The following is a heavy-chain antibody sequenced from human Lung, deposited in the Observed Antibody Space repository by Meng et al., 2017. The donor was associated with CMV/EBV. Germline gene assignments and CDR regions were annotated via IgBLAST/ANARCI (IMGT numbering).Heavy chain of an antibody. CDR2: IIPILGIA. Sequence: SXXVFXKTSGGTFSSYTSSWVRQAPGQGLEWTGRIIPILGIASYSQKFQGRVTITADKSTSTAYMQRSSLRSEDTAVYYCAKWGWGALYGGMDVWGQGATVTVSS. D-gene: IGHD3-16*01. J-gene: IGHJ6*02. CDR3: AKWGWGALYGGMDV. V-gene: IGHV1-69*02. CDR1: GGTFSSYT.